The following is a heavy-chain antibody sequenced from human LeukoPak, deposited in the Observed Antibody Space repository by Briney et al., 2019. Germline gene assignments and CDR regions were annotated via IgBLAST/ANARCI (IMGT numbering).Heavy chain of an antibody. CDR1: GFTFSSYW. D-gene: IGHD3-10*02. V-gene: IGHV3-7*01. Sequence: GGSLRLSCVAPGFTFSSYWMSWVRQAPGKGLEWVANIKQDGSEKYYVDSVKGRFTISRDNAKKSLYLQMNSLRAEDTAVYYCARDYVLDYWGQGTLVTVPS. CDR3: ARDYVLDY. CDR2: IKQDGSEK. J-gene: IGHJ4*02.